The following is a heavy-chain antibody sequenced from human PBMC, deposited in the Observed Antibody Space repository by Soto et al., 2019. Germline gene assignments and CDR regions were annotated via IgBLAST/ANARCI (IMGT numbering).Heavy chain of an antibody. CDR3: ARRESISVACIDY. CDR1: GDSVSSNSAA. CDR2: TYYRSKWYT. J-gene: IGHJ4*02. D-gene: IGHD6-19*01. Sequence: SQTLSLTCAISGDSVSSNSAAWNSITQSPSRGLEWVGRTYYRSKWYTDYAVSVKSRITINPDTSKNQFSLQLNCLPPGDTAGYYCARRESISVACIDYWGQGTLVTVSS. V-gene: IGHV6-1*01.